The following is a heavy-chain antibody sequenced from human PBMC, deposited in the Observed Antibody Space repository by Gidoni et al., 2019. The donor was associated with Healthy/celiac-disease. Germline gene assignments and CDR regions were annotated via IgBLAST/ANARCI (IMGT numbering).Heavy chain of an antibody. CDR2: ISSSSSTI. V-gene: IGHV3-48*01. CDR1: GFTFSSYS. D-gene: IGHD6-13*01. Sequence: EVQLVESGGGLVQPGGSLRLSCAASGFTFSSYSMNWVRQAPGKGLEWVSYISSSSSTIYYADSVKGRFTISRDNAKNSLYLQMNSLRAEDTAVYYCACKVDSSSWYPFTLGYFDLWGRGTLVTVSS. CDR3: ACKVDSSSWYPFTLGYFDL. J-gene: IGHJ2*01.